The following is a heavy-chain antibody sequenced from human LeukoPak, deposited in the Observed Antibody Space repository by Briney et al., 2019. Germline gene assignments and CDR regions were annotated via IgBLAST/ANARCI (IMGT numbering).Heavy chain of an antibody. D-gene: IGHD7-27*01. J-gene: IGHJ3*02. CDR2: ISYDGTNK. Sequence: GGSLRLSCAASGFTFSTYAMHWVRQAPGKGLEWVAFISYDGTNKYCADSVKGRFTISRDNSKNTLYLQMNSLRAEDTALYYFAREILTVYVFDIWGQGTMVTVSS. CDR3: AREILTVYVFDI. V-gene: IGHV3-30-3*01. CDR1: GFTFSTYA.